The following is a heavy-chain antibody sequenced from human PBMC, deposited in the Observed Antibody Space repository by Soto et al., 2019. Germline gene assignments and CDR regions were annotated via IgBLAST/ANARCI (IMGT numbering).Heavy chain of an antibody. Sequence: GGSLRLSCTASGFTFGDYAMSWFRQAPGKGLEWVGFIRSKAYGGTTEYAASVKGRFTISRDDSKSIAYLQMNSLKTEDTAVYYCTRVGVGARGSDAFDIWGQGTMVTVSS. D-gene: IGHD1-26*01. CDR1: GFTFGDYA. V-gene: IGHV3-49*03. CDR3: TRVGVGARGSDAFDI. CDR2: IRSKAYGGTT. J-gene: IGHJ3*02.